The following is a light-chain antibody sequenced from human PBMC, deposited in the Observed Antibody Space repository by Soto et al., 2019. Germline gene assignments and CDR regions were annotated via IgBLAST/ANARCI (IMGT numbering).Light chain of an antibody. CDR3: ASWDDTLTGPV. CDR1: RSDIGSNS. V-gene: IGLV1-44*01. Sequence: LTQPPAASGTPGQTVIISCSGSRSDIGSNSVNWYQHLPGTAPKLLIYNNNQRPSGVPDRFSGSKSGTSASLAISGLQSEDEADYYCASWDDTLTGPVFG. J-gene: IGLJ1*01. CDR2: NNN.